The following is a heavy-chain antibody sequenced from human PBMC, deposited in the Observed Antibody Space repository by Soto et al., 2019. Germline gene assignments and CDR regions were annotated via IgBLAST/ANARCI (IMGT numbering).Heavy chain of an antibody. CDR3: ARERPSGIGIFGVPNWFDP. CDR2: IYYSGST. Sequence: QVQLQESGPGLVKPSETLSLTCAVSGDSVSSGSYYWTWIRQPPGKGLEWIGYIYYSGSTNYNPSPKSRVTISVATSKNQFSLKLNSVTAADTAVYYCARERPSGIGIFGVPNWFDPWGQGTLVTVSS. D-gene: IGHD3-3*01. V-gene: IGHV4-61*01. J-gene: IGHJ5*02. CDR1: GDSVSSGSYY.